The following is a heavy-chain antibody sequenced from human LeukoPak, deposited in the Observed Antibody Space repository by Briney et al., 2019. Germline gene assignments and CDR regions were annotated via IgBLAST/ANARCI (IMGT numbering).Heavy chain of an antibody. CDR2: INHSGST. CDR1: GGSISSYY. Sequence: PSETLSLTCTVSGGSISSYYWSWIRQPAGKGLEWIGEINHSGSTNYNPSLKSRVTISVDTSKNQFSLKLSSVTAADTAVYYCAREGSTYGSNWFDPWGQGTLVTVSS. V-gene: IGHV4-59*01. CDR3: AREGSTYGSNWFDP. D-gene: IGHD3-10*01. J-gene: IGHJ5*02.